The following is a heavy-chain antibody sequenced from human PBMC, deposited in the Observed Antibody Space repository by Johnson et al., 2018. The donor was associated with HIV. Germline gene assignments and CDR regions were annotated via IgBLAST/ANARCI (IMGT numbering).Heavy chain of an antibody. CDR2: ISSSGSTI. CDR1: GFTFSDYY. V-gene: IGHV3-11*04. D-gene: IGHD3-16*01. J-gene: IGHJ3*02. Sequence: QVQLVESGGGLVKPGGSLRLSCAASGFTFSDYYMSWIRQAPGKGLEWVSYISSSGSTIYYADSVKGRFTISRDNAKNSLYLQMNSLGPEDTAVYYCAKPPSMGADAFDIWGQGTMVTVSS. CDR3: AKPPSMGADAFDI.